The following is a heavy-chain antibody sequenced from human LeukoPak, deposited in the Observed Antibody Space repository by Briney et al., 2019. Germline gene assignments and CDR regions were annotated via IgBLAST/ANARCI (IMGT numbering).Heavy chain of an antibody. CDR3: ARSGGSGSYVVPWDY. V-gene: IGHV5-51*01. CDR1: GFSFTNYW. J-gene: IGHJ4*02. CDR2: IYPAYSNV. Sequence: GESLKISCQGSGFSFTNYWIGWVRQMPGKGLEWMGIIYPAYSNVKYSPSFQGQVTISADKSISTAYLQWSGLKDSDTAMYFCARSGGSGSYVVPWDYWGQGTLVTVSS. D-gene: IGHD3-10*01.